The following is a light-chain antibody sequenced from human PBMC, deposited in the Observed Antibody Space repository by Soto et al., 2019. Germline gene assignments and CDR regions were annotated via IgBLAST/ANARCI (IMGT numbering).Light chain of an antibody. J-gene: IGLJ1*01. CDR2: SNN. CDR1: SSNIGSNT. V-gene: IGLV1-44*01. Sequence: QSVLTQPPSASGTPGQRVTISCSGGSSNIGSNTVNWYQQLPGTAPNLLIYSNNQRSSGVPDRFSGSKSGTSASLAISGLQSEDEADYSCAEWDDSLNAYVFGTGTKVTVL. CDR3: AEWDDSLNAYV.